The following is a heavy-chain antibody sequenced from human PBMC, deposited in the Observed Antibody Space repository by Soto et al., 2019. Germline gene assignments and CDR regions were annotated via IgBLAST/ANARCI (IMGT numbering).Heavy chain of an antibody. Sequence: SETLSLTCTVTGGAISGYYWTWIRQSDGEGLEWIGRIYSSGSTNYNPSLKSRVTISLDTSMNYFSLRLSSVTAADTAVYYCARGQRFSDWFTPGAREPWSPSPQ. D-gene: IGHD3-3*01. CDR1: GGAISGYY. CDR3: ARGQRFSDWFTP. J-gene: IGHJ5*02. CDR2: IYSSGST. V-gene: IGHV4-4*07.